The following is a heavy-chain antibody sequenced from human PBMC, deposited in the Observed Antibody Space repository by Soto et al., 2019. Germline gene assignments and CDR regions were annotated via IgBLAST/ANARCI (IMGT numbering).Heavy chain of an antibody. D-gene: IGHD2-21*01. Sequence: SETLSLTCVVSGGSLSDYFWSWIRQPPGMALEWIGEINHLGSINYNPSLKSRVTMSVDTSKNQFSLTLNSVTAADTVTYYCARGGISHWAYFYYMDVWDRGTTVTV. CDR1: GGSLSDYF. J-gene: IGHJ6*03. CDR3: ARGGISHWAYFYYMDV. CDR2: INHLGSI. V-gene: IGHV4-34*01.